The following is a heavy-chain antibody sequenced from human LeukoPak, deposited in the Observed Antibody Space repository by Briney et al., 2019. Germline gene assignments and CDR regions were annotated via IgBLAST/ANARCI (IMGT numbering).Heavy chain of an antibody. J-gene: IGHJ3*02. CDR1: GFTFSSYD. V-gene: IGHV3-13*01. CDR2: IGTAGDT. Sequence: PGGSLRLSCEASGFTFSSYDMHWVRQATGKGLEWVSAIGTAGDTYYPGSVKGRFTISRENAKNSLYLQMNSLRAGDTAVYYCARTADWNDAFDIWGQGTMVTVSS. D-gene: IGHD1-1*01. CDR3: ARTADWNDAFDI.